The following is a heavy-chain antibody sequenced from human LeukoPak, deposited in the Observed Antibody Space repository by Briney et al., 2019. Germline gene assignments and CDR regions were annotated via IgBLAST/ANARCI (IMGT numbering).Heavy chain of an antibody. J-gene: IGHJ4*02. V-gene: IGHV3-23*01. D-gene: IGHD3-22*01. CDR2: ISGSGGST. Sequence: PGGSLRLSCAASGFTFSSYAMSWVRQAPGKGLEWVSAISGSGGSTYYADSVKGRFTISRDNSKNTLYLQMNSLRAEGTAVYYCAKVSSPNTYYYDSSGYLDYWGQGTLVTVSS. CDR3: AKVSSPNTYYYDSSGYLDY. CDR1: GFTFSSYA.